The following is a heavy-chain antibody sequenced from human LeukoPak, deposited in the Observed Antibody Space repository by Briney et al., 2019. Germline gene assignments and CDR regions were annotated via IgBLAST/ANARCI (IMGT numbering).Heavy chain of an antibody. J-gene: IGHJ4*02. D-gene: IGHD4-11*01. Sequence: PGGSLRLSCAASGFTFSSYSMNWVRQAPGKGLEWVSSISSSSSYIYYADSVKGRFTISRDNAKNSPYLQMNSLRAEDTALYYCATSTVAKYDYWGQGTLVAVSS. CDR1: GFTFSSYS. V-gene: IGHV3-21*04. CDR2: ISSSSSYI. CDR3: ATSTVAKYDY.